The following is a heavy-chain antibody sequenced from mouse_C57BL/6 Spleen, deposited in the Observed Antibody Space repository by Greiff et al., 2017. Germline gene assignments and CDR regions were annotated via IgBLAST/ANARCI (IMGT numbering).Heavy chain of an antibody. D-gene: IGHD1-1*01. Sequence: EVKLQESGPGLVKPSQSLSLTCSVTGYSITSGYYWNWIRQFPGNKLEWMGYISYDGSNNYNPSLKNRISITRDTSKNQFFLKLNSVTTEDTATYYCARYYYGSILYAMDYWGQGTSVTVSS. CDR2: ISYDGSN. CDR1: GYSITSGYY. V-gene: IGHV3-6*01. J-gene: IGHJ4*01. CDR3: ARYYYGSILYAMDY.